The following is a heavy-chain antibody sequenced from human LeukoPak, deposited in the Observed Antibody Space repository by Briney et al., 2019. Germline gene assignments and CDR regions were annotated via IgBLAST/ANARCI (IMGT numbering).Heavy chain of an antibody. V-gene: IGHV4-4*02. CDR1: GGSISSSNW. Sequence: PSETLSLTCAVSGGSISSSNWWSWVRQPPGKGLEWIGEIYHSGSTNYNPSLKSRVTISVDKSKNQFSLKLSSVTAADTAVYYCARATKPPNDYGDYGPFDYWGQGTLVTVSS. J-gene: IGHJ4*02. CDR3: ARATKPPNDYGDYGPFDY. D-gene: IGHD4-17*01. CDR2: IYHSGST.